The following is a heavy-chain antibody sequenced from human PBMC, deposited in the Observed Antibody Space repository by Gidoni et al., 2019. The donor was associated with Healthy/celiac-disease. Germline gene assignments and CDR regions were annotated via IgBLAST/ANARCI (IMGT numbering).Heavy chain of an antibody. D-gene: IGHD6-19*01. CDR1: GFTFSSYS. J-gene: IGHJ6*02. V-gene: IGHV3-21*01. CDR2: ISSSSSYI. Sequence: EVQLVESGGGLVKPGGSLRLSCAASGFTFSSYSMNWVRQAPGKGLEWVSSISSSSSYIYYADSVKGRFTISRDNAKNSLYLQMNSLRAEDTAVYYCARVKGIAVAGTGYDGMDVWGQGTTVTVSS. CDR3: ARVKGIAVAGTGYDGMDV.